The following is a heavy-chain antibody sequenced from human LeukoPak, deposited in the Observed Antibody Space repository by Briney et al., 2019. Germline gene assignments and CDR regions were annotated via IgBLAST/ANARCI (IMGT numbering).Heavy chain of an antibody. CDR2: ISAYNGNT. D-gene: IGHD6-13*01. CDR3: ARDQSLVAYSSTWFDY. V-gene: IGHV1-18*01. J-gene: IGHJ4*02. CDR1: GYTFTNYG. Sequence: ASVKVSCKTSGYTFTNYGLSWVRQAPGQGLEWMGWISAYNGNTDYAQNLQGRVTLTTDTSTTTAYMELRSLGSDDTAVYYCARDQSLVAYSSTWFDYWGQGTLVTVSS.